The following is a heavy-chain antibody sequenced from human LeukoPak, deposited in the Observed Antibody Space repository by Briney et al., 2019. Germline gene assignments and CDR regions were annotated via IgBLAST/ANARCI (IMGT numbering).Heavy chain of an antibody. J-gene: IGHJ3*02. Sequence: GGSLRLSCAASGFTFSSYSMNWVRQAPGKGLEWVSSISSSSSYIYYADSVKGRFTISRDNAKNSLYLQMNSLRAEDTAVYHCARDLVVVVPAARGDAFDIWGQGTMVTVSS. CDR3: ARDLVVVVPAARGDAFDI. CDR1: GFTFSSYS. CDR2: ISSSSSYI. V-gene: IGHV3-21*01. D-gene: IGHD2-2*01.